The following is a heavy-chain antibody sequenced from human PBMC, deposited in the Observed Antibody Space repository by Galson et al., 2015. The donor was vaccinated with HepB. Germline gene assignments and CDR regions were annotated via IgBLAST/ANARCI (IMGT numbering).Heavy chain of an antibody. D-gene: IGHD3-3*01. CDR3: AKFKNYQHRSGHYPSGADL. CDR1: GYTFINYW. CDR2: IYPGDYDT. V-gene: IGHV5-51*01. J-gene: IGHJ5*02. Sequence: QSGAEVKKPGESLKISCKASGYTFINYWIAWVRHVPGKGLEWMGTIYPGDYDTRYSPSFQGQVIISADRSIRTAYLQWTSLKASDTATYFCAKFKNYQHRSGHYPSGADLWGQGTLVTVSS.